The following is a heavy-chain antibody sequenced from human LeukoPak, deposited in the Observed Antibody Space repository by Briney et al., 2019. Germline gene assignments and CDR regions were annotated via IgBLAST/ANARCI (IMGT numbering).Heavy chain of an antibody. CDR3: ARHVDYGDYFDY. CDR2: IHISGNT. D-gene: IGHD4-17*01. Sequence: SETLSLTCTVSGGSISTYYWSWIRQPAGKGLEWIGRIHISGNTNYNPSLKSRVTMSVDTSKNQFSLKLSSVTAADTAVYYCARHVDYGDYFDYWGQGTLVTVSS. CDR1: GGSISTYY. J-gene: IGHJ4*02. V-gene: IGHV4-4*07.